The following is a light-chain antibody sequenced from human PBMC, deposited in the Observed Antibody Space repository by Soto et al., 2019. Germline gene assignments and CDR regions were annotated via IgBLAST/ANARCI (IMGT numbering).Light chain of an antibody. CDR2: EVT. Sequence: QSALTQTASVSGSPGQSITISCTGTSSDVGGYNFVSWYQQHPGKAPKLIIHEVTNRPSGVSNRFSGSKSGNTASLTISGLQAEDEAVYYCCSHLSSITWMFGGGTKLTVL. V-gene: IGLV2-14*03. CDR3: CSHLSSITWM. CDR1: SSDVGGYNF. J-gene: IGLJ3*02.